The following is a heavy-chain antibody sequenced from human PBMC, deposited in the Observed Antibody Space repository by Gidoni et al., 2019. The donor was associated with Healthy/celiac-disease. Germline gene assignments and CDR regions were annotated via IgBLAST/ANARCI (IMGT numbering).Heavy chain of an antibody. CDR2: IYPSGST. D-gene: IGHD6-13*01. Sequence: QLQLQESGSGLVKPSQTLSLTCAVSGGSISSGGYSWSWIRQPPGKGLEWIGYIYPSGSTYYNPSLKSRVTISVDRSKNQFSLKLSSVTAADTAVYYCARGGSPAAAGLHFDYWGQGTLVTVSS. J-gene: IGHJ4*02. V-gene: IGHV4-30-2*01. CDR3: ARGGSPAAAGLHFDY. CDR1: GGSISSGGYS.